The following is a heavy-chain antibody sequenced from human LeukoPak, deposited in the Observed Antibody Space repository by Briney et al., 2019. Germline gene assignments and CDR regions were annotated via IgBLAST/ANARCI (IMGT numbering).Heavy chain of an antibody. CDR2: IRSKRYDGAT. D-gene: IGHD6-19*01. V-gene: IGHV3-49*04. J-gene: IGHJ4*02. CDR3: TRDILSGWYYFDF. CDR1: GFTFGDYA. Sequence: GGSLRLSCTTSGFTFGDYAMSWVRQAPGKGLEWVGFIRSKRYDGATEYAASVKGRFTISRDDSKSVAYLHMNSLKTEDTAIYYCTRDILSGWYYFDFWGQGTLVTVSS.